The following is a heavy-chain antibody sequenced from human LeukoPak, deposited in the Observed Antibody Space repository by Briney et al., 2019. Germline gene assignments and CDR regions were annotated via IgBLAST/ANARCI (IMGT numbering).Heavy chain of an antibody. V-gene: IGHV3-23*01. CDR2: ISAGGSST. CDR3: AKAGGRGWANWFDP. CDR1: GFPFSNFA. J-gene: IGHJ5*02. D-gene: IGHD6-19*01. Sequence: GGSLRLSCAASGFPFSNFAMTWIRQAPGEGLEWISLISAGGSSTFDADSMRGRFTISRDNYKNTLYLQMNSLRVEDTAVYYCAKAGGRGWANWFDPWGQGTQVTVSS.